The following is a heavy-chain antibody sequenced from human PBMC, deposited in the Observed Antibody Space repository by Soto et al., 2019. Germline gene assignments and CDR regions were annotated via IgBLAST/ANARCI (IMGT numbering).Heavy chain of an antibody. D-gene: IGHD4-4*01. Sequence: ASVKVSCKASGYTLTSYDINWVRQATGQGLEWMGWMNPNSGNTGYAQKFQGRVTMTRNTSISTAYMELSSLRSEDTAVYYCASSSNPNYYYYYMDVWGKGTKVTVSS. J-gene: IGHJ6*03. CDR1: GYTLTSYD. V-gene: IGHV1-8*01. CDR3: ASSSNPNYYYYYMDV. CDR2: MNPNSGNT.